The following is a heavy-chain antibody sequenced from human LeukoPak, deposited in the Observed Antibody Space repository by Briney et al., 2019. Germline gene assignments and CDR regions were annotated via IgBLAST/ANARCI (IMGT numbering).Heavy chain of an antibody. Sequence: GGSLRLSCAASGFTFSSYGMHWVRQAPGKGLEGVAFIRYDGSNKYYADSVKGRFTISRDNSKNTLYLQMNSLRAEDTAVYYCAKDGSDFWGDYYFDYWGQGTLVTVSS. V-gene: IGHV3-30*02. CDR2: IRYDGSNK. CDR1: GFTFSSYG. J-gene: IGHJ4*02. CDR3: AKDGSDFWGDYYFDY. D-gene: IGHD3-3*01.